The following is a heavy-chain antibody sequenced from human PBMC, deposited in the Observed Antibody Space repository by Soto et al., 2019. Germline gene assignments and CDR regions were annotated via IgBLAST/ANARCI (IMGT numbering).Heavy chain of an antibody. CDR3: ARDRGQGDLRHYYGMDV. CDR2: IYYSGST. D-gene: IGHD3-16*01. V-gene: IGHV4-59*01. CDR1: GGSISSYY. J-gene: IGHJ6*02. Sequence: SETLSLTCTASGGSISSYYWSWIRQPPGKGLEWIGYIYYSGSTNYNPSLKSRVTISVDTSKNQFSLKLSSVTAADTAVYYCARDRGQGDLRHYYGMDVWGQGTTVTVS.